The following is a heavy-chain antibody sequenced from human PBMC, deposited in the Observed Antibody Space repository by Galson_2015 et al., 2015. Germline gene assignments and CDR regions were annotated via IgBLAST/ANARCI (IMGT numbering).Heavy chain of an antibody. Sequence: SLRLSCATSGFTFSNYAMTWVRQAPGKGLEWVSGINGGGGSTYSADSVQGRFTISRDNSKKTLYLHMNSLRVEDTAVYYCAKGSAATIIPYHFEDWGQGTLVTGSS. CDR1: GFTFSNYA. V-gene: IGHV3-23*01. CDR2: INGGGGST. CDR3: AKGSAATIIPYHFED. J-gene: IGHJ4*02. D-gene: IGHD3-3*02.